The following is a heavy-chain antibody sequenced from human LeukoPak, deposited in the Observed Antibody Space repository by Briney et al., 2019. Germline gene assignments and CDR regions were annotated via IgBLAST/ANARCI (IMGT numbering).Heavy chain of an antibody. V-gene: IGHV1-69*04. D-gene: IGHD3-22*01. CDR1: GGTFSSYA. Sequence: ASVTVSCKASGGTFSSYAISWVRQAPGQGLEWMGRIIPILGIANYAQKFQGRVTITADKSTSTAYMKLSSLRSEDTAVYYCARPQYYYDSSGYYWYFDLWGRGTLVTVSS. CDR3: ARPQYYYDSSGYYWYFDL. CDR2: IIPILGIA. J-gene: IGHJ2*01.